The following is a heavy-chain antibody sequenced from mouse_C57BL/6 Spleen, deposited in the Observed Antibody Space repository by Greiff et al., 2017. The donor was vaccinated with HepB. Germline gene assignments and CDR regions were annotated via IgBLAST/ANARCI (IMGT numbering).Heavy chain of an antibody. J-gene: IGHJ4*01. CDR2: IYPGSGST. Sequence: VQLQQSGAELVKPGASVKMSCKASGYTFTSYWITWVKQRPGQGLEWIGDIYPGSGSTNYNEKFKSKATLTVDTSSSTAYMQLSSLTSEDSAVYYWARSLIYDGYYEAMDYWGQGTSVTVSS. CDR1: GYTFTSYW. V-gene: IGHV1-55*01. CDR3: ARSLIYDGYYEAMDY. D-gene: IGHD2-3*01.